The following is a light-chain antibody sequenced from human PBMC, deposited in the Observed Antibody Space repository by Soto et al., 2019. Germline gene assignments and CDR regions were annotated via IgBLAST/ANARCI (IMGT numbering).Light chain of an antibody. CDR3: QQRSSWPHT. J-gene: IGKJ1*01. CDR2: DAS. Sequence: EIVLTQSPATLSLSPGERATLSCRASQSVSISLAWYQQKPGQAPRLLIYDASNMPTGIPARFSGSGSGTDFTLTISSLEPEDFAVYYCQQRSSWPHTFGQGTKVEIK. V-gene: IGKV3-11*01. CDR1: QSVSIS.